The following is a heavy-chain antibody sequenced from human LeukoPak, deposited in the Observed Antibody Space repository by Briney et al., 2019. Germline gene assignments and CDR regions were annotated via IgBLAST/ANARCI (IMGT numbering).Heavy chain of an antibody. CDR3: ARDVLALPGGGIPSRFDP. CDR1: GGSISSGSYY. V-gene: IGHV4-61*02. CDR2: IYTSGST. J-gene: IGHJ5*02. D-gene: IGHD2-15*01. Sequence: SQTLSLTCTVSGGSISSGSYYWSWIRQPAGKGLEWIGRIYTSGSTNYNPSLKSRVTISVDTSKNQFSLKLSSVTAADTAVYYCARDVLALPGGGIPSRFDPWGQGTLVTVSS.